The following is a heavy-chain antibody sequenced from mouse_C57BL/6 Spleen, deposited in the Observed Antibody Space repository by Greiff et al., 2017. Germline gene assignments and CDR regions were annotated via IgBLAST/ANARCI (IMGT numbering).Heavy chain of an antibody. CDR1: GYAFSSSW. J-gene: IGHJ4*01. Sequence: QVQLQQSGPELVKPGASVKISCKASGYAFSSSWMNWVKQRPGKGLEWIGRIYPGDGDTNYNGKFKGKATLTADTSSSTAYMQLSSLTSEDSAVYFCARKGTLYYGNRWDYAMDYWGQGTSVTVSS. D-gene: IGHD2-1*01. V-gene: IGHV1-82*01. CDR2: IYPGDGDT. CDR3: ARKGTLYYGNRWDYAMDY.